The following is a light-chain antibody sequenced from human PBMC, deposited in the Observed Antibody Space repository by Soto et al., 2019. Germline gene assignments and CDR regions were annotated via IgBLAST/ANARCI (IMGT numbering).Light chain of an antibody. J-gene: IGKJ1*01. CDR3: QQYGSSPPT. V-gene: IGKV3-20*01. CDR2: GAS. Sequence: EIVLTQSPATLSLSPGERATLSCRASQSVSSSYLAWYQQKSGQAPRLLIYGASSRATGIPDRFSGSGSGTDFTLTISRLEPEDFAVYYCQQYGSSPPTFGQGTKVDIK. CDR1: QSVSSSY.